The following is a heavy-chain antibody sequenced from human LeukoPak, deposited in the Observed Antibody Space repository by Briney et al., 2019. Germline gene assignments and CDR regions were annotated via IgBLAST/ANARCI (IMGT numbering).Heavy chain of an antibody. D-gene: IGHD3-16*01. CDR3: ARVGFYGPLVWFDP. Sequence: SETMSLTCAGYGGSFSGYYWSWIRQPPGKGLEWIGEINHSGSTNYNPSLKRRVTISVDTSKNEFSVKLSSVTAADTAVYYCARVGFYGPLVWFDPWGQGTLVTVAS. V-gene: IGHV4-34*01. CDR1: GGSFSGYY. J-gene: IGHJ5*02. CDR2: INHSGST.